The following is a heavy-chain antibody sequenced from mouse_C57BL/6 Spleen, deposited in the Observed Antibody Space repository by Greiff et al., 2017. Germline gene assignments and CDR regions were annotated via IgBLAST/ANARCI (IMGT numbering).Heavy chain of an antibody. D-gene: IGHD2-4*01. Sequence: QVQLKESGAELVRPGASVKLSCKASGYTFTDYYINWVKQRPGQGLEWIARIYPGSGNTYYNEKFKGKATLTAEKSSSTAYMQLSSLTSEDSAVYFCARDYDYDDAYWGQGTLVTVSA. CDR2: IYPGSGNT. V-gene: IGHV1-76*01. CDR1: GYTFTDYY. CDR3: ARDYDYDDAY. J-gene: IGHJ3*01.